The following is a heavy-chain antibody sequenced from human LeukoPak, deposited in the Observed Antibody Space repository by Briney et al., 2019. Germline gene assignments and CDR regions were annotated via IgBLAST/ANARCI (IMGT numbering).Heavy chain of an antibody. CDR2: IRSDGSDT. J-gene: IGHJ4*02. V-gene: IGHV3-74*01. Sequence: SGGSLRLSCAASGFTVSSNYMSWVRQAPGEGLVWVSRIRSDGSDTRYAESVKGRFTISRDNAKNTLYLQMNSLRAEDTAVYYCARDWFHAIDYWGQGTLVTVSS. CDR1: GFTVSSNY. D-gene: IGHD2/OR15-2a*01. CDR3: ARDWFHAIDY.